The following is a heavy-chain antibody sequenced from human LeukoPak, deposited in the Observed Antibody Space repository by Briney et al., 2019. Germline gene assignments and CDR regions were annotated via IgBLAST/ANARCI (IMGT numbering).Heavy chain of an antibody. D-gene: IGHD4-23*01. Sequence: SVKVSCKASGGTFSSYAISWVRQAPGQGLEWMGGIIPIFGTANYAQKFQGRVTITADESTSAAYMELSSLRSEDTAVYYCARFDYGGNSGWRYFDLWGRGTLVTVSS. J-gene: IGHJ2*01. CDR2: IIPIFGTA. V-gene: IGHV1-69*13. CDR1: GGTFSSYA. CDR3: ARFDYGGNSGWRYFDL.